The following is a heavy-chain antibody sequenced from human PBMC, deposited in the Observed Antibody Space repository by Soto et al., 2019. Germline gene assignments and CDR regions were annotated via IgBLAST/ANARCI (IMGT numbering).Heavy chain of an antibody. CDR2: ISAYNGNT. CDR3: ARALLTTVTTHYYYGMDV. CDR1: GYTFTSYG. V-gene: IGHV1-18*01. Sequence: ASVNPSCTASGYTFTSYGSSWVRQAPGQGLEWMGWISAYNGNTNYAQKLQGRVTMTTDTSTSTAYMELRSLRSDDTAVYYCARALLTTVTTHYYYGMDVWGQGTTVTVSS. J-gene: IGHJ6*02. D-gene: IGHD4-17*01.